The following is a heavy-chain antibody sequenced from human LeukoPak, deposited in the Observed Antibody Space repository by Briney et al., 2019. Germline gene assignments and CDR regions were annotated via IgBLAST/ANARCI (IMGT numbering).Heavy chain of an antibody. Sequence: GGSLRLSCAASGLTFSEYAMSWVRQVPGMGLEWASTIGVSGGSTNYADSVRGRFTISRDNSKNTLYLQINSLRADDTAVYYCAKGRVGTNGVLEHWGQGTLVTVSS. CDR1: GLTFSEYA. D-gene: IGHD1-26*01. J-gene: IGHJ1*01. V-gene: IGHV3-23*01. CDR3: AKGRVGTNGVLEH. CDR2: IGVSGGST.